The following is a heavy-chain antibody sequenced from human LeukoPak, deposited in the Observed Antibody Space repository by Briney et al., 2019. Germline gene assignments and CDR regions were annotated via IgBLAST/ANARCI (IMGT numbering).Heavy chain of an antibody. CDR2: INTNTGNP. V-gene: IGHV7-4-1*02. CDR1: GYTFTSYA. Sequence: GASVKVSCKASGYTFTSYAMNWVRQAPGQGLEWMGWINTNTGNPTYAQGFTGRFVFSLDTSVSTAYLQISSLKAEDTAVYYCAREGVLDYYDNFDYWGQGTLVTVSS. D-gene: IGHD3-22*01. J-gene: IGHJ4*02. CDR3: AREGVLDYYDNFDY.